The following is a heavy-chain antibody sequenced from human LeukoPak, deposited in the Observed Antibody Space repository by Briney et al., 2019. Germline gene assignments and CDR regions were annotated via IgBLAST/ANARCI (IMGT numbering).Heavy chain of an antibody. CDR1: GFTFSSYA. V-gene: IGHV3-23*01. CDR3: ASRMVRGVMGAFDI. D-gene: IGHD3-10*01. J-gene: IGHJ3*02. CDR2: ISGSGSTT. Sequence: GGSLRLSFAASGFTFSSYAMSWVRQAPGKGLEWVSSISGSGSTTYYADSVKGRFTISRDNSKNTLYLQMNSLRAEDTAVYYCASRMVRGVMGAFDIWGQGTMVTVSS.